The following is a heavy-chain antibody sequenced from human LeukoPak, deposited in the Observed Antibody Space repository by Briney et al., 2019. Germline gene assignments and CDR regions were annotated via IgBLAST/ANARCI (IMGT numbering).Heavy chain of an antibody. CDR3: ARPYYYDSSGYLNWGRNWFDP. V-gene: IGHV1-46*01. Sequence: ASVKVSCKASGYTFTSYYMHWVRQAPGQGLEWMGIINPSGGSTSYARKFQGRVTMTRDTSTSTVYMELSSLRSEDTAVYYCARPYYYDSSGYLNWGRNWFDPWGQGTLVTVSS. CDR1: GYTFTSYY. J-gene: IGHJ5*02. CDR2: INPSGGST. D-gene: IGHD3-22*01.